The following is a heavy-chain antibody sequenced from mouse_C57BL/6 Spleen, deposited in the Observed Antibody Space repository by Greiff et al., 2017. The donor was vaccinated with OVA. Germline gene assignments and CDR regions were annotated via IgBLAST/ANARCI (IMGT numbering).Heavy chain of an antibody. D-gene: IGHD2-4*01. CDR3: VSDYDYDQYYFDY. CDR1: GFSFNTYA. J-gene: IGHJ2*01. Sequence: EVQVVESGGGLVQPKGSLKLSCAASGFSFNTYAMNWVRQAPGKGLEWVARIRSKSNNYATYYADSVKDRFTISRDDSESMLYLQMNNLKTEDTAMYYCVSDYDYDQYYFDYWGQGTTLTVSS. CDR2: IRSKSNNYAT. V-gene: IGHV10-1*01.